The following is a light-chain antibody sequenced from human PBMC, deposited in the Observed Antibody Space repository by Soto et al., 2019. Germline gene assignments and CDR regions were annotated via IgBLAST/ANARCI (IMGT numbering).Light chain of an antibody. CDR3: CSYGGRILVI. CDR1: SSDIGAYNY. V-gene: IGLV2-14*01. Sequence: QSALTQPACVSGSPGQSITISCTGTSSDIGAYNYVSWYQQYPGKAPRLLIYAVSNRPSGVSDRFSGSKSGNTASLTISGLQAEDEAHYYCCSYGGRILVIFGEGTKVTVL. J-gene: IGLJ2*01. CDR2: AVS.